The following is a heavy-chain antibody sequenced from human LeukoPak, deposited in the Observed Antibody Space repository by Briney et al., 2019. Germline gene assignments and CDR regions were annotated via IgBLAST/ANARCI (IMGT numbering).Heavy chain of an antibody. CDR3: ARSRPHFIYFDY. CDR1: GFTVSSNY. CDR2: IYSGGST. J-gene: IGHJ4*02. V-gene: IGHV3-53*01. D-gene: IGHD3-3*02. Sequence: GGSLRLSCAASGFTVSSNYMSWVRQAPGKGLEWVSVIYSGGSTYYADSVKGRFTISRDNSKNTLYLQMNSLRAEDTAVYYCARSRPHFIYFDYWGQGTLVTVSS.